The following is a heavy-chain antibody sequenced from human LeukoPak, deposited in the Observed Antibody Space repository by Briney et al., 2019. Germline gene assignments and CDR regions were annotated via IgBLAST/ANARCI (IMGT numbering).Heavy chain of an antibody. D-gene: IGHD4-17*01. CDR2: IWYDGSNK. Sequence: GGSLRLSCAASGFTFSSYGMHWVRQAPGKGLEWVAVIWYDGSNKYYADSVKGRFTISRDNSKNTLYPQMNSLRAEDTAVYYCARGRTVTTIFLSFDYGMDVWGQGTTVTVSS. J-gene: IGHJ6*02. CDR1: GFTFSSYG. CDR3: ARGRTVTTIFLSFDYGMDV. V-gene: IGHV3-33*01.